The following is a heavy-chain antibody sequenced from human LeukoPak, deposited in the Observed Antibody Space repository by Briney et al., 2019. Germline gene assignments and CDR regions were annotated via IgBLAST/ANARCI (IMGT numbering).Heavy chain of an antibody. CDR1: GFTFSDYA. J-gene: IGHJ4*02. CDR3: ANGRSGYEGYY. CDR2: ISGSGSST. D-gene: IGHD5-12*01. V-gene: IGHV3-23*01. Sequence: GGSLRLSCAASGFTFSDYAMSWVRQAPGKGLEWVSTISGSGSSTNHAYSVKGRFTISRDNSKNTLYLQMNSLRDEDTAVYYCANGRSGYEGYYWGQGTLVTVSS.